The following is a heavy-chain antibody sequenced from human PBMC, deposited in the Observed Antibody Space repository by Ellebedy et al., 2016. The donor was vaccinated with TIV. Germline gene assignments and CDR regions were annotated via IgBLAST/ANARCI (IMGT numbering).Heavy chain of an antibody. D-gene: IGHD6-6*01. CDR1: GFTFSSYS. V-gene: IGHV3-48*02. CDR2: ISSSSSTI. CDR3: ARWSIAARREADY. Sequence: ETLSLTXAASGFTFSSYSMNWVRQAPGKGLEWVSYISSSSSTIYYADSVKGRFTISRDNAKNSLYLQMNSLRDEDTAVYYCARWSIAARREADYWGQGTLVTVSS. J-gene: IGHJ4*02.